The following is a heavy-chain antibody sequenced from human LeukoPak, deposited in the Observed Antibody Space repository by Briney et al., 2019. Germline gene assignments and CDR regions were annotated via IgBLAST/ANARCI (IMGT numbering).Heavy chain of an antibody. CDR2: ISYDGSNK. CDR1: GFTFSSYG. CDR3: AKEGYCSGGSCYSELLYYMDV. V-gene: IGHV3-30*18. J-gene: IGHJ6*03. Sequence: GGSLRLSCAASGFTFSSYGMHWVRQAPGKGLEWVAVISYDGSNKYYADSVKGRFTISRGNSKNTLYLQMNSLRAEDTAVYYCAKEGYCSGGSCYSELLYYMDVWGKGTTVTVSS. D-gene: IGHD2-15*01.